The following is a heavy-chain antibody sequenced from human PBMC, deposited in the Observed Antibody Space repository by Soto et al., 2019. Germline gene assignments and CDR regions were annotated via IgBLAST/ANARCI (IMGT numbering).Heavy chain of an antibody. V-gene: IGHV4-61*08. CDR2: IYYSGST. J-gene: IGHJ3*02. D-gene: IGHD4-17*01. CDR1: GGAVRSGGDD. CDR3: ARELNDYGGSNAFDI. Sequence: SETLALTCAVSGGAVRSGGDDGSWIRQPTGKGLEWIGYIYYSGSTNYNPSLKSRVTISVDTSKSQFSLKLSSVTAADTAVYYCARELNDYGGSNAFDIWGQGPMVTVS.